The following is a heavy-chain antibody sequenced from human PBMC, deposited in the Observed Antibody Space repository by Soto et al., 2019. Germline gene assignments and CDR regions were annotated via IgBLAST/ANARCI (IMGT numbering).Heavy chain of an antibody. CDR3: ARTYDGSGPNSGGYAFDI. CDR2: IYYSGT. D-gene: IGHD3-22*01. CDR1: GGSISRYY. V-gene: IGHV4-59*01. Sequence: QVQLQESGPGLVKPSETLSLTCSVSGGSISRYYWSWIRQPPGKGLEWIAYIYYSGTSYNPSLKTRVSVSLVTSKNQFSLQLSSVTAADTAVYYCARTYDGSGPNSGGYAFDIWGQGTMVTVSS. J-gene: IGHJ3*02.